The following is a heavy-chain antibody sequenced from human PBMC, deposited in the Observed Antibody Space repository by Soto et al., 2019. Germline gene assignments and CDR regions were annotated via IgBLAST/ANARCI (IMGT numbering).Heavy chain of an antibody. CDR1: GYTFTSYG. D-gene: IGHD4-17*01. J-gene: IGHJ4*02. CDR3: ARRGRRYGDYRGFDY. Sequence: QVQLVQSGAEVKKPGASVKVSCKASGYTFTSYGISWVRQAPGQGHEWMGWISAYNGNTKYAQKLQGRVTMTTDTSTSKAYMELRSLRSDDTAVYYCARRGRRYGDYRGFDYWGQGTLVTVSS. CDR2: ISAYNGNT. V-gene: IGHV1-18*01.